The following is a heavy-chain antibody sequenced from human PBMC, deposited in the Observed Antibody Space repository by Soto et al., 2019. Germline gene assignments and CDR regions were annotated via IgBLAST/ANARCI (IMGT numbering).Heavy chain of an antibody. J-gene: IGHJ5*02. CDR3: ARDPYCSGGSCYSGWFDL. D-gene: IGHD2-15*01. CDR1: GFTFSSYA. Sequence: QVQLVESGGGVVQPGRSLRLSCAASGFTFSSYAMHWVRQAPGKGLEWVAVISYDGSNKYYADSVKGRFTISRDNSKKTLYLQMNSVRDEDTAVYYCARDPYCSGGSCYSGWFDLWGQGSMVTVST. V-gene: IGHV3-30-3*01. CDR2: ISYDGSNK.